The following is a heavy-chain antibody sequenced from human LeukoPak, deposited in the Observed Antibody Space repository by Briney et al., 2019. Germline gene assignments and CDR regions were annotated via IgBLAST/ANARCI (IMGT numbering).Heavy chain of an antibody. J-gene: IGHJ6*02. D-gene: IGHD6-19*01. Sequence: SQTPSLTCAISGDSVSSNSAAWNWIRQSPSRGLEWLGRTYYRSKWYNDYAVSVKSRITINPDTSKNQFSLQLNSVTPEDTAVYYCARVGYSSVWTPFAMDVWGQGTTVTVSS. CDR2: TYYRSKWYN. CDR1: GDSVSSNSAA. V-gene: IGHV6-1*01. CDR3: ARVGYSSVWTPFAMDV.